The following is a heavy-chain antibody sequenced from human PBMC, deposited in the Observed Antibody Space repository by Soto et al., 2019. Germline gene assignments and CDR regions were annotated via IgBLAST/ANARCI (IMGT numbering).Heavy chain of an antibody. CDR2: ISGSGGST. J-gene: IGHJ4*02. V-gene: IGHV3-23*01. CDR1: GFTFSSYA. CDR3: AKGGHAWLTPFDY. Sequence: EVQLLESGGGLVQPGGSLRLSCAASGFTFSSYAMSWVRQAPGKGLEWVSAISGSGGSTYYADSVKGRFTISRDNSKNTLYLQRNSLRAEDTAVYYCAKGGHAWLTPFDYWGQGTLVTVSS. D-gene: IGHD5-12*01.